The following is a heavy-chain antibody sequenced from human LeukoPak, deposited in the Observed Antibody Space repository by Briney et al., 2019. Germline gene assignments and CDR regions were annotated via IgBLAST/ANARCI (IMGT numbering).Heavy chain of an antibody. D-gene: IGHD4-17*01. CDR2: IYSGGST. CDR1: GFPVSSNY. Sequence: GSLRLSCAASGFPVSSNYMSWVRQAPGKGLEWVSVIYSGGSTYYADSVKGRFTISRDNANNTLYLQMNSLRAEDAATYYCARSHMYGDYGEDIWGHGTVVAVSS. J-gene: IGHJ3*02. V-gene: IGHV3-66*01. CDR3: ARSHMYGDYGEDI.